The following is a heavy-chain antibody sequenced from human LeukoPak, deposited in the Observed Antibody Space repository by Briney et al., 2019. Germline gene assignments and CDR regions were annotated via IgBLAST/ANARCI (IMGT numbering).Heavy chain of an antibody. D-gene: IGHD3-3*01. CDR2: IKQDGSEK. J-gene: IGHJ3*02. Sequence: GGSLRLSCVASGFTCSSYWMSWVRQAPGKGLEWVANIKQDGSEKYYVDSVKGRFTISRDNAKHSLYLQMNSLRAEDTAVYYCAREDYDFWSGYYTKACDIWGQGTMVTVSS. V-gene: IGHV3-7*05. CDR1: GFTCSSYW. CDR3: AREDYDFWSGYYTKACDI.